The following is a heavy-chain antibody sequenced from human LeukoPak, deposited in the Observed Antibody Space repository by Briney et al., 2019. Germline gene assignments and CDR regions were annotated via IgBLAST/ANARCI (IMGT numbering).Heavy chain of an antibody. J-gene: IGHJ4*02. CDR3: AKGEVIVVVVAATPDYFDY. CDR2: TSGSGGST. Sequence: GGSLRLSCAASGFTFSSYAMSWVRQAPGKGLEWVSATSGSGGSTYYADSVKGRFTISRDNSKNTLYLQMNSLRAEDTAVYYCAKGEVIVVVVAATPDYFDYWGQGTLVTVSS. V-gene: IGHV3-23*01. D-gene: IGHD2-15*01. CDR1: GFTFSSYA.